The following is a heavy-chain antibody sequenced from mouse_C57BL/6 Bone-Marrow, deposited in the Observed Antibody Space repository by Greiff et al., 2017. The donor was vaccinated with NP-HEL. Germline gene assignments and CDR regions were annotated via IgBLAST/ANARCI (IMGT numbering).Heavy chain of an antibody. CDR1: GYTFTDYE. Sequence: VQRVESGAELVRPGASVTLSCKASGYTFTDYEMHWVKQTPVHGLEWIGAIDPETGGTAYNQKFKGKAILTADKSSSTAYMELRSLTSEDSAVYYCPFTTVVAPYFDYWGQGTTLTVSS. CDR3: PFTTVVAPYFDY. CDR2: IDPETGGT. D-gene: IGHD1-1*01. V-gene: IGHV1-15*01. J-gene: IGHJ2*01.